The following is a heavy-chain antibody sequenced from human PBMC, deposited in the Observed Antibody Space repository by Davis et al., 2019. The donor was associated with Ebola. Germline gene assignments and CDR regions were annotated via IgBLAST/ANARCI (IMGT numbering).Heavy chain of an antibody. V-gene: IGHV1-18*01. J-gene: IGHJ6*02. CDR1: GYTFTSYG. CDR3: ARTYCSSTSCYRAYYYYGMDV. Sequence: ASVKVSCKASGYTFTSYGISWVRQAPGQGLEWMGWISAYNGNTNYAQKLQGRVTITRDTSASTAYMELSSLRSEDTAVYYCARTYCSSTSCYRAYYYYGMDVWGQGTTVTVSS. CDR2: ISAYNGNT. D-gene: IGHD2-2*01.